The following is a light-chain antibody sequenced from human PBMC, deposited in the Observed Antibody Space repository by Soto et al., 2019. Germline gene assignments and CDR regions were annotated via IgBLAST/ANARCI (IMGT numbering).Light chain of an antibody. CDR2: DAS. V-gene: IGKV1-33*01. CDR3: QQYDNVPRFT. CDR1: QDISNY. J-gene: IGKJ3*01. Sequence: DIQMTQSPSSLSASVGDRVTITCQASQDISNYLNWYQQKPGKAPKLLIYDASNLETGVPSRFSGSGSGTDFTVTISSLQPEDVATYYCQQYDNVPRFTFGPGTKVDIK.